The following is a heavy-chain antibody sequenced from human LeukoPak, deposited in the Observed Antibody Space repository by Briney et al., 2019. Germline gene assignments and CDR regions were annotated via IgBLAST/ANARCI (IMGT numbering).Heavy chain of an antibody. Sequence: ASVKVSCKASGYTFTSYDINWVRQATGQGLERMGWMNPNSGNTGYAQKFQGRVTITRNTSISTAYMELSSLRSEDTAVYYCARGRILEWLLSAYYYYYMDVWGKGTTVTVSS. CDR2: MNPNSGNT. CDR3: ARGRILEWLLSAYYYYYMDV. CDR1: GYTFTSYD. D-gene: IGHD3-3*01. J-gene: IGHJ6*03. V-gene: IGHV1-8*03.